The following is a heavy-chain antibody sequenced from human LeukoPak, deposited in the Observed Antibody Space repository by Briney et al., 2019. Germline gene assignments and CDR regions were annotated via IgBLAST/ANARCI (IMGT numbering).Heavy chain of an antibody. V-gene: IGHV5-51*01. CDR2: IYPGDSET. Sequence: GESLKISCKGSGYSFTSHWIGWVRQMPGKGLEWMGIIYPGDSETRYSPSFQGQVTISADKSINTAYLQWSSLKASDSAMYYCARLVYYDGSTYPQPFDYWGQGTLVTVSS. J-gene: IGHJ4*02. D-gene: IGHD3-22*01. CDR3: ARLVYYDGSTYPQPFDY. CDR1: GYSFTSHW.